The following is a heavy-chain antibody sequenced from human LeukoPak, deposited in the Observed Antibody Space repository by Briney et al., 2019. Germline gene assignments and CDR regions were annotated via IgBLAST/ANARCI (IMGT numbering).Heavy chain of an antibody. J-gene: IGHJ5*02. V-gene: IGHV4-34*01. CDR3: ARGRSIAARRRNWFDP. Sequence: PSETLSLTCAVYGGSFSGYYWSWIRQPPGKGLEWIGEINHSGSTNYNPSLKSRVTISVDMSKNQFSLKLSSVTAADTAVYYCARGRSIAARRRNWFDPWGQGTLVTVSS. CDR1: GGSFSGYY. CDR2: INHSGST. D-gene: IGHD6-6*01.